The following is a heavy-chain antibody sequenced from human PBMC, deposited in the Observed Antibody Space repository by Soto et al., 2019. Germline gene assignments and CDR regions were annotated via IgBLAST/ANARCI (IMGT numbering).Heavy chain of an antibody. Sequence: QVQLVQTGAEVKKPGSSVKVSCKASGGTFSSYALSWVRQPPGQGLEWMGGIIPMSGATNNAQKFQGRVTFGGDESPNKAYLELNCLASEDTAVYYCARGGPEDDYCGKGDVVIVS. CDR1: GGTFSSYA. D-gene: IGHD1-26*01. J-gene: IGHJ4*02. CDR3: ARGGPEDDY. V-gene: IGHV1-69*12. CDR2: IIPMSGAT.